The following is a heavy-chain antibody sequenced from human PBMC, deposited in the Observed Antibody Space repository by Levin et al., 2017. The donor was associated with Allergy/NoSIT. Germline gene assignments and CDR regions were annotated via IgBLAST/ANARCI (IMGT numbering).Heavy chain of an antibody. CDR1: SSYA. V-gene: IGHV3-23*01. Sequence: GESLKISCAALSSYAMHWVRQAPGKGLEWVSGINSSGGSTYYADSVQGRFTISRDNSKNTLYLQMNSLRVEDTAVYYCAKGRGKGVAAAMDYWGQGTLVTVSS. CDR3: AKGRGKGVAAAMDY. CDR2: INSSGGST. J-gene: IGHJ4*02. D-gene: IGHD6-13*01.